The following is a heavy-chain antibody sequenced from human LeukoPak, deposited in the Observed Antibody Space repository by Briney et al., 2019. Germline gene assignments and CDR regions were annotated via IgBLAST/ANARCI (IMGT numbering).Heavy chain of an antibody. V-gene: IGHV3-30-3*01. J-gene: IGHJ5*02. D-gene: IGHD6-6*01. CDR3: ARDLSSSSWSPWFDP. CDR1: GFTFSSYA. CDR2: ISYDGSNK. Sequence: GGSLRLSCAASGFTFSSYAMHWVRQAPGKGLERVAVISYDGSNKYYADSVKGRFTISRDNSKNTLCLQMNSLRAEDTAVYYCARDLSSSSWSPWFDPWGQGTLVTVSS.